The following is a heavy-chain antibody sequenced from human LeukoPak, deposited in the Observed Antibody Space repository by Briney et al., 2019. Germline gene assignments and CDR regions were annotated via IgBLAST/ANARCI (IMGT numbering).Heavy chain of an antibody. CDR2: IWYDGSNK. Sequence: PGGSLRLSCAASGFTFSSYGMHWVRRAPGKGLEWVAVIWYDGSNKYYADSVKGRFTISRDNSKNTLYLQMNSLRAEDTAVYYCAREFAVVAATWDYYYYYGMDVWGKGTTVTVSS. V-gene: IGHV3-33*01. J-gene: IGHJ6*04. CDR1: GFTFSSYG. CDR3: AREFAVVAATWDYYYYYGMDV. D-gene: IGHD2-15*01.